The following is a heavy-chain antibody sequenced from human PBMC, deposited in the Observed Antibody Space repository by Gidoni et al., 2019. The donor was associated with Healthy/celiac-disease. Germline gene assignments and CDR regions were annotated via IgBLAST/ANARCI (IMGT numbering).Heavy chain of an antibody. D-gene: IGHD2-2*01. CDR1: GFTFSSYA. CDR3: VTSSVVPAVNVDFDY. Sequence: EVQLLESGGGLVQPGGSLRLSCSASGFTFSSYAMSWVRQAPGKGLEWVSAISGSGGSTYYADSVKGRFTISRDNSKNTLYLQMNSLRAEDTAVYYCVTSSVVPAVNVDFDYWGQGTLVTVSS. J-gene: IGHJ4*02. V-gene: IGHV3-23*01. CDR2: ISGSGGST.